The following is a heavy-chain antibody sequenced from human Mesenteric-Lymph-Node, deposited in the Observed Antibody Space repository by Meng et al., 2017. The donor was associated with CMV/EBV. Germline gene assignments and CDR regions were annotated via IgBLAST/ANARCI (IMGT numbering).Heavy chain of an antibody. CDR2: INPKSGDT. D-gene: IGHD2-2*01. Sequence: ASVKVSCKASGYTFTGNYLHWVRQAPGQGLEWMGWINPKSGDTNSAQKFQGRVTMTRDTSSSTAYMDLSSLRSDDTAVYYCASDLVVLPTTQGFDYWGQGTLVTVSS. J-gene: IGHJ4*02. V-gene: IGHV1-2*02. CDR1: GYTFTGNY. CDR3: ASDLVVLPTTQGFDY.